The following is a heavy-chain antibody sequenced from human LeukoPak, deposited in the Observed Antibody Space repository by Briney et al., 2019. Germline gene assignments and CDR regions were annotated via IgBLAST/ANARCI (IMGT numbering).Heavy chain of an antibody. Sequence: EPGGSLRLSCAASGFTFSSCAMSWVCQAPGKGLEWVSAISGSGGSTYYADSVKGRFTISRDNSKNTLYLQMNSLRAEDTAVYYCAKQGGDQRGDWFDPWGQGTLVTVSS. J-gene: IGHJ5*02. V-gene: IGHV3-23*01. CDR2: ISGSGGST. D-gene: IGHD3-16*01. CDR1: GFTFSSCA. CDR3: AKQGGDQRGDWFDP.